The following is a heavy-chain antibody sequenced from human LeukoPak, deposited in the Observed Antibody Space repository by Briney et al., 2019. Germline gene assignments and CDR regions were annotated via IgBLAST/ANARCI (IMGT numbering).Heavy chain of an antibody. V-gene: IGHV3-30*03. Sequence: GGSLRLSCAASGFTFSSYGMHWVRQAPGKGLEWVAVISYDGSNKYYADSVKGRFTISRDNSKNSLYLQMNSLRAEDTAVYYCATDIYGDHDYWGQGTLVTVSS. J-gene: IGHJ4*02. CDR1: GFTFSSYG. CDR2: ISYDGSNK. CDR3: ATDIYGDHDY. D-gene: IGHD4-17*01.